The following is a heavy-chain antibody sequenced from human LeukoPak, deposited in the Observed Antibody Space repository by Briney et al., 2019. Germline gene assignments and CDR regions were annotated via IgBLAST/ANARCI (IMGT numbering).Heavy chain of an antibody. CDR3: ARDSAELDY. CDR2: ISSSSSYI. CDR1: GFTXXIYS. D-gene: IGHD1-26*01. V-gene: IGHV3-21*01. J-gene: IGHJ4*02. Sequence: GFTXXIYSXNWVRQAPGKGLEWVSSISSSSSYIHYTDSVKGRFTISRDNAKNSLYLQMSSLTAEDTALYYCARDSAELDYWGQGTLVTVSS.